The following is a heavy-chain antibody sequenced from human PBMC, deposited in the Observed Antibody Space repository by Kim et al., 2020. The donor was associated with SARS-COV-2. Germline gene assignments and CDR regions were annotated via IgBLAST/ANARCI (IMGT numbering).Heavy chain of an antibody. V-gene: IGHV4-4*07. D-gene: IGHD2-15*01. CDR2: IYTRGST. CDR1: GGSISSYY. CDR3: ARLGLGYCTGGSCYSAFD. Sequence: SETLSLTCTVSGGSISSYYWSWIRQPAGKGLECIGRIYTRGSTNYNPSLKSRVPMSVDTSKNQFSLNLSSVTAADTPVYYSARLGLGYCTGGSCYSAFD. J-gene: IGHJ3*02.